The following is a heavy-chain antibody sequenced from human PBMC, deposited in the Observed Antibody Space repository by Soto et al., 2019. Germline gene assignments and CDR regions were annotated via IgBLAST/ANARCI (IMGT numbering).Heavy chain of an antibody. J-gene: IGHJ4*02. CDR3: ARARYYYDSSGYQYYFDY. D-gene: IGHD3-22*01. CDR2: IKQDGSEK. CDR1: GFTFSSYW. V-gene: IGHV3-7*03. Sequence: GSLRLSCAASGFTFSSYWMSWVRQAPGKGLEWVANIKQDGSEKYYVDSVKGRFTISRDNAKNSLYLQMNSLRAEDTAVYYCARARYYYDSSGYQYYFDYWGQGTLVTVSS.